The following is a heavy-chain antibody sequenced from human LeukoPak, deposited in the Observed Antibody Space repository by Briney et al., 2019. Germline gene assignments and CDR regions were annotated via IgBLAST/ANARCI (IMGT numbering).Heavy chain of an antibody. CDR1: RFTVTSTS. CDR3: ARDLRATTSPGSPQY. Sequence: GGSLRLSCAASRFTVTSTSMSWVRQAPGKGLAWVSLIYSGSSAYYVDSVKGRFTISRDNSKNPLYLQVNILRAEDTAVYYCARDLRATTSPGSPQYWGQGTLVTVSS. CDR2: IYSGSSA. D-gene: IGHD1-1*01. V-gene: IGHV3-66*01. J-gene: IGHJ4*02.